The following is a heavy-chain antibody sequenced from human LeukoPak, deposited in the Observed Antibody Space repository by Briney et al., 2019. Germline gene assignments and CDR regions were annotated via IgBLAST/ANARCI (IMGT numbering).Heavy chain of an antibody. CDR3: ASRLSRYSYGYDY. Sequence: SETLSLTCTVSGGSISSYYWSWIRQPPGKGLEWIGYIYYSGSTNYNPSLKSRVTISVDTSKNQFSLKLSSVTAADTAVYYCASRLSRYSYGYDYWGQGTLVTVSS. D-gene: IGHD5-18*01. J-gene: IGHJ4*02. V-gene: IGHV4-59*01. CDR2: IYYSGST. CDR1: GGSISSYY.